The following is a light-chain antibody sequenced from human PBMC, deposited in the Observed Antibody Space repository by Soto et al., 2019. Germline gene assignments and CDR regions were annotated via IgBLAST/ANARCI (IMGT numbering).Light chain of an antibody. CDR3: QQYYSWPLT. V-gene: IGKV3-15*01. Sequence: EIVMTQSPATLSVSPGERAALSCRASQSLTSYLAWFQQKPGQAPNLLIYGASTRATGIPDRFSGSGSGTEFTLTINSLQSEDFAVYFCQQYYSWPLTFGGGTKVEIK. CDR1: QSLTSY. J-gene: IGKJ4*01. CDR2: GAS.